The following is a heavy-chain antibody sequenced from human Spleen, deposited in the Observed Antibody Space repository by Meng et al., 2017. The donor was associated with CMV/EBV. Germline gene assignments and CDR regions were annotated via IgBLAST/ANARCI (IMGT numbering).Heavy chain of an antibody. V-gene: IGHV1-18*01. CDR3: ARERGGVRGVITPFDY. D-gene: IGHD3-10*01. J-gene: IGHJ4*02. Sequence: SGYMFNMYGISWVRQAPGQGLEWMGWINTYDGITNNAQKFQGRVTMTTDTSTSTAYMELRGLRSDDTAVYYCARERGGVRGVITPFDYWGQGTLVTVSS. CDR2: INTYDGIT. CDR1: GYMFNMYG.